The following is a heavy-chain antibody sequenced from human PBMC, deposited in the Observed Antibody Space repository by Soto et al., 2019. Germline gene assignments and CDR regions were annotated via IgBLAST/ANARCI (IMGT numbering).Heavy chain of an antibody. J-gene: IGHJ4*02. CDR2: ISGRGHGT. V-gene: IGHV3-23*01. Sequence: EVKLLESVGGVVPPGASARLTCITSGFIFDNYAMSWVRQSPGRGLEWVAAISGRGHGTVYTQSVQVRFIISRDKSKKTLFLQMNNLRDEDTAVYYCAKGRYFDTSGGCANYWGLGTLVSVSA. D-gene: IGHD3-22*01. CDR3: AKGRYFDTSGGCANY. CDR1: GFIFDNYA.